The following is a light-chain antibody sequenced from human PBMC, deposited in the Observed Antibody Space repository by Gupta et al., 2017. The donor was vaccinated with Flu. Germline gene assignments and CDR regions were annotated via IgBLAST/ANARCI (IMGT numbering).Light chain of an antibody. CDR3: SSYTSTSSDVV. Sequence: QSALTPTASVSGSPGQSITISCTATSSDVGAYEYVSWYQQHPGKAPKLMIYEVTNRPSGVSNRFSGSKSRNTASLTISGLQTEDEADYYCSSYTSTSSDVVFGGGTTLTVL. J-gene: IGLJ2*01. CDR2: EVT. V-gene: IGLV2-14*01. CDR1: SSDVGAYEY.